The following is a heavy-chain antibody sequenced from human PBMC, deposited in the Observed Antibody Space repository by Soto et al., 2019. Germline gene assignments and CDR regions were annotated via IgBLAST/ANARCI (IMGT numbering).Heavy chain of an antibody. D-gene: IGHD3-3*01. V-gene: IGHV1-18*04. CDR3: ARVDYDFWSGYYSRVPNWFDP. Sequence: ASVKVSCKASGYTFTSYGISWVRQAPGQGLEWMGWISAYNGNTNYAQKLQGRVTMATDTSTSTAYMELRSLRSDDTAVYYCARVDYDFWSGYYSRVPNWFDPWGQGTLVTAPQ. CDR2: ISAYNGNT. CDR1: GYTFTSYG. J-gene: IGHJ5*02.